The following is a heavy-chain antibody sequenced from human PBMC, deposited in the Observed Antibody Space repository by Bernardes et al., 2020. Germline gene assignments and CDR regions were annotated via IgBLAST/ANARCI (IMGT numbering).Heavy chain of an antibody. CDR2: IDWDDDK. CDR3: ARSPWPSYQLPGGNYYFDY. J-gene: IGHJ4*02. Sequence: SGPTLVKPTQTLTLTCTFSGFSLSTSGMCVSWIRQPPGKALEWLALIDWDDDKYYSTSLKTRLTISKDTSKNQVVLTMTNMDPVDTATYYCARSPWPSYQLPGGNYYFDYWGQGTLVTVSS. CDR1: GFSLSTSGMC. V-gene: IGHV2-70*01. D-gene: IGHD2-2*01.